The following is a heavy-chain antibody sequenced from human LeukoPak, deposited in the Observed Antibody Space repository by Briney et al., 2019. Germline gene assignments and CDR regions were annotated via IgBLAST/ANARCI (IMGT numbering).Heavy chain of an antibody. CDR1: GYTFTGYY. Sequence: ASVKVSCKASGYTFTGYYMHWVRRAPGQGLEWMGWINPNSGGTNYAQKFQGRVTMTRDTSISTAYMELSRLRSDDTAVYYCARASIAAAGTIPYYYYYYMDVWGKGTTVTVSS. D-gene: IGHD6-13*01. J-gene: IGHJ6*03. CDR3: ARASIAAAGTIPYYYYYYMDV. V-gene: IGHV1-2*02. CDR2: INPNSGGT.